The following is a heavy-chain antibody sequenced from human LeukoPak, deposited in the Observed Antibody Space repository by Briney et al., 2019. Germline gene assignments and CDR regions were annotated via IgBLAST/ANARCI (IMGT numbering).Heavy chain of an antibody. CDR1: GGSISSSSYY. CDR2: IYYSGST. D-gene: IGHD6-13*01. V-gene: IGHV4-39*07. CDR3: ARDPSSSWYVDY. J-gene: IGHJ4*02. Sequence: SETLSLTCTVSGGSISSSSYYWGWIRQPPGKGLEWIGSIYYSGSTYYNPSLKSRVTISVDTSKNQFSLKLSSVTAADTAVYYCARDPSSSWYVDYWGQGTLVTVSS.